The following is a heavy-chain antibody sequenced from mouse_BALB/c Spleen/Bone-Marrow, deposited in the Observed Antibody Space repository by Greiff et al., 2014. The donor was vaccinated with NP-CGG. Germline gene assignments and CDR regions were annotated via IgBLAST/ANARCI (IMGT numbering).Heavy chain of an antibody. CDR2: VNPNNGDI. V-gene: IGHV1-26*01. D-gene: IGHD1-2*01. CDR1: GYSFTGYY. J-gene: IGHJ3*01. Sequence: EVKLQESGPDLVKPGASVKISCKASGYSFTGYYMYWVKQSHGKSLEWIGRVNPNNGDISYNQKFKGKAILTVDKSSSTAYMELRSLTSEDSAVYYCAGSTATGFAYWGQGTLVTVSA. CDR3: AGSTATGFAY.